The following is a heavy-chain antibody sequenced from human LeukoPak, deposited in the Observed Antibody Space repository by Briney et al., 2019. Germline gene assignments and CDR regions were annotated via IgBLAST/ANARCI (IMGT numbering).Heavy chain of an antibody. D-gene: IGHD1-26*01. Sequence: PWRSLGLSCAATAFTFSTYLRHSIRQAPGKGLVCVSRIHYDGSTKNYAGYVKGRFSISRDKAKNKLYLQMESLRDEDTAVYYCVNALVVGYWGLGTLVKVCS. CDR2: IHYDGSTK. J-gene: IGHJ4*02. CDR1: AFTFSTYL. V-gene: IGHV3-74*01. CDR3: VNALVVGY.